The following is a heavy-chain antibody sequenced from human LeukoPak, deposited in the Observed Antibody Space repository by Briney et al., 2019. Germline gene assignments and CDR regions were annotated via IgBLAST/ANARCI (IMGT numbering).Heavy chain of an antibody. CDR3: ARDPTYNWNYFDY. Sequence: ASVKVSCKASGGTFSSYAISWVRQAPGQGLEWVGGIIPIFGTANYAQKFQGRVTITADESTSTAYMELSSLRSEDTAVYYCARDPTYNWNYFDYWGQGTLVTVSS. D-gene: IGHD1-20*01. J-gene: IGHJ4*02. CDR1: GGTFSSYA. V-gene: IGHV1-69*13. CDR2: IIPIFGTA.